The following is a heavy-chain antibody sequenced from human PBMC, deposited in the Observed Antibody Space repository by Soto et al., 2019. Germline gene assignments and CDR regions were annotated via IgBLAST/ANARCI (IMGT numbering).Heavy chain of an antibody. Sequence: GGSLRLSCAASGFTFNDYWMNWVRQAPGKGLEWVASIKYDGTEKNYVDSVKGRFTISREKAKNSVYLQMASLRAEDTAVYYCVRKGVAPGIYFDHWDQGTPVTVSS. CDR3: VRKGVAPGIYFDH. D-gene: IGHD6-13*01. J-gene: IGHJ4*02. V-gene: IGHV3-7*05. CDR1: GFTFNDYW. CDR2: IKYDGTEK.